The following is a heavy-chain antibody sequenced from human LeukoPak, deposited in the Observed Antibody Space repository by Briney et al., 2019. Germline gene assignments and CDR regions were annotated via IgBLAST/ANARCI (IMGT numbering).Heavy chain of an antibody. V-gene: IGHV3-48*01. CDR1: GFTFSSYS. CDR2: ISSSSSTI. D-gene: IGHD6-6*01. J-gene: IGHJ4*02. CDR3: ARPGFRIATLAFDY. Sequence: QPGGSLRLSCAASGFTFSSYSMNWVRQAPGKGLEWVSYISSSSSTIYYADSVKGRFTISRDNAKNSLYLQMNSLRAEDTAVYYCARPGFRIATLAFDYWGQGTLVTVSS.